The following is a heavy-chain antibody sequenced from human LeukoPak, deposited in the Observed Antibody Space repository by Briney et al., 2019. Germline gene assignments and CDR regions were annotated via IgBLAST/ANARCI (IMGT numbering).Heavy chain of an antibody. J-gene: IGHJ6*03. Sequence: SGGSLRPSCAASGFTFSDYYMSWIRQAPGKGLEWVSYISSSGSTIYYADSVKGRFTISRDNAKNSLYLQMNSLRAEDTAVYYCARDGLGPRGYYYYMDVWGKGTTVTVSS. CDR2: ISSSGSTI. V-gene: IGHV3-11*01. D-gene: IGHD6-19*01. CDR1: GFTFSDYY. CDR3: ARDGLGPRGYYYYMDV.